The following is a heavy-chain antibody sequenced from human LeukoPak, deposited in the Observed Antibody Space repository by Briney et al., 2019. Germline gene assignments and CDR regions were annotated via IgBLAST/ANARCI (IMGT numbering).Heavy chain of an antibody. CDR1: GYTFTNYH. Sequence: ASVKVSCKASGYTFTNYHMQWVRQAPGQGLEWMAIINPSGGSTNYAQKLQGRVTMTRETSTSTVYMDLSSLTSEDTAVYYCARVDCSSGFSDYWGQGTLVTVSS. D-gene: IGHD6-19*01. V-gene: IGHV1-46*04. CDR3: ARVDCSSGFSDY. J-gene: IGHJ4*02. CDR2: INPSGGST.